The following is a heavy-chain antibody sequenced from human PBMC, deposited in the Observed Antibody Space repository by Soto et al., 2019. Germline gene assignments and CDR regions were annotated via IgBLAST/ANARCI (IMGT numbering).Heavy chain of an antibody. Sequence: QVQLVQSGAEVKKPGASVKVSCKASGYTFTSYGISWVRQAPGQGLEWMGWISAYNGNTNYAQKLQGRVTMTTDTSTSTAYMELRSLRSDDTAVYYCARDRGTMVRGVMMAFYYYYGMDVWGQGTTVTVSS. V-gene: IGHV1-18*01. D-gene: IGHD3-10*01. CDR1: GYTFTSYG. CDR2: ISAYNGNT. J-gene: IGHJ6*02. CDR3: ARDRGTMVRGVMMAFYYYYGMDV.